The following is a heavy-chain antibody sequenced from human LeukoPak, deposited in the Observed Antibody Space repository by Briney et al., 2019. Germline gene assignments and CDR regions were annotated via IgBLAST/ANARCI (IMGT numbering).Heavy chain of an antibody. Sequence: SETLSLTCTVSGGSVSSGSSFWSWIRQPPGKGLEWIGYIYHSGNTNYNPSLKSRVTISVDTSKNQFSLKLSSVTAADTAVYYCARGSGYDFWSGYYPPRYYGMDVWGQGTTVTVSS. V-gene: IGHV4-61*01. CDR2: IYHSGNT. CDR3: ARGSGYDFWSGYYPPRYYGMDV. CDR1: GGSVSSGSSF. J-gene: IGHJ6*02. D-gene: IGHD3-3*01.